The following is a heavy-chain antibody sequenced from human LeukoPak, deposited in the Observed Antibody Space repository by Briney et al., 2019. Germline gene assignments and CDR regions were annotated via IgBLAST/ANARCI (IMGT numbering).Heavy chain of an antibody. J-gene: IGHJ4*02. CDR2: ISDSGTT. Sequence: SETLSLICTVSGGSISGYYWSWIRKPPGKGLECIGFISDSGTTNYNPSLKSRVTISLDTSKNQFSLKVTSVTAADTAVYYCARHGGSYTFGYWGQGTLVTVSS. CDR3: ARHGGSYTFGY. CDR1: GGSISGYY. D-gene: IGHD1-26*01. V-gene: IGHV4-59*01.